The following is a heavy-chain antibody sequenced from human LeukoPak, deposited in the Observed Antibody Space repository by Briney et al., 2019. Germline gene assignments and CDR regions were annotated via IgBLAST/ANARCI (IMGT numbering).Heavy chain of an antibody. Sequence: SVKVSCKASGYTFTGYYMHWVRQAPGQGREWMGWINPNSGDTNYAQKFRGRVTMTRDTSISTVYMEMSRVTSDDTAVYYCAREPNDNNLMGYLDPWGQGTLVTVSS. J-gene: IGHJ5*02. D-gene: IGHD4-11*01. CDR3: AREPNDNNLMGYLDP. CDR1: GYTFTGYY. CDR2: INPNSGDT. V-gene: IGHV1-2*02.